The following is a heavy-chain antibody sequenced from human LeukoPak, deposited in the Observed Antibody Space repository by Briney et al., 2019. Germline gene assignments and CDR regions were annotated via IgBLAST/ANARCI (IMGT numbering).Heavy chain of an antibody. Sequence: SETLSLTCAVYGGSFSGYYWSWIRQPPGKGLEWIRKINHSGSTNYNPSLKSRVTISVDTSKNQFSLKLSSVTAADTAVYYCARARAVTALWLRGFYYMDVWGKGTTVTVSS. CDR3: ARARAVTALWLRGFYYMDV. CDR1: GGSFSGYY. D-gene: IGHD4-17*01. CDR2: INHSGST. J-gene: IGHJ6*03. V-gene: IGHV4-34*01.